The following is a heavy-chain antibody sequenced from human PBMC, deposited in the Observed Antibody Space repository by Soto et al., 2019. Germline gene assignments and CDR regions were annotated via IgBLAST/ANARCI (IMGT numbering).Heavy chain of an antibody. CDR3: AKPLGDFWSGYLAFDY. Sequence: GGSLRLSCAASGFTFSSYAMSWVRQAPGKGLEWVSAISGSGGSTYYADSEKGRFTISRDNSKNTLYLQMNSLRAEDTAVYYCAKPLGDFWSGYLAFDYWGQGTLVTVSS. V-gene: IGHV3-23*01. J-gene: IGHJ4*02. D-gene: IGHD3-3*01. CDR2: ISGSGGST. CDR1: GFTFSSYA.